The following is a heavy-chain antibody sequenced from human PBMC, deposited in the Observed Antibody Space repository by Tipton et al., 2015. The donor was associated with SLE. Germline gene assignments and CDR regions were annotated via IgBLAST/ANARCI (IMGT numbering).Heavy chain of an antibody. J-gene: IGHJ1*01. CDR2: ISYGGGT. Sequence: TLSLTCSVSGGSISSNYWIWIRQPPGKGLEWIGYISYGGGTNYNPSLKSRVTISVDTSKNQFSLEVRSVTAADTAVYYCASLVGAARGAEHLQNWGQGTLVSVSS. D-gene: IGHD1-26*01. CDR3: ASLVGAARGAEHLQN. CDR1: GGSISSNY. V-gene: IGHV4-59*08.